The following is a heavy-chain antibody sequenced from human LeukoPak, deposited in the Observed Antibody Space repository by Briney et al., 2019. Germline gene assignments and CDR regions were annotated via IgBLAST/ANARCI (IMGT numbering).Heavy chain of an antibody. CDR1: GLTFSSYA. J-gene: IGHJ4*02. D-gene: IGHD5-24*01. CDR3: LSRYEMVGVVY. Sequence: PGGSLRLSCSASGLTFSSYAMHWVCQAPGKGLEYVSGISSNGGSTYYADAVKVRFTISRDNSKSTADLQMSSLRAEDTAVYYCLSRYEMVGVVYCGEGDLGTVSS. CDR2: ISSNGGST. V-gene: IGHV3-64D*09.